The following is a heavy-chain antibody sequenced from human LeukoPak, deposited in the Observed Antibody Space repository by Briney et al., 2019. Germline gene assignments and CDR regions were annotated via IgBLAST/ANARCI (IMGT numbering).Heavy chain of an antibody. V-gene: IGHV1-69*04. CDR3: ARGSSTSGWFDP. CDR2: IIHLICVT. CDR1: GGTFSSYA. Sequence: SVKVSCKACGGTFSSYAITWVRQARGQGLEWMGRIIHLICVTNYAQKFQGRVTIIADNSTSTTYMELSSLRSEDTAVYYCARGSSTSGWFDPWGQGTLVTVSP. J-gene: IGHJ5*02. D-gene: IGHD2-2*01.